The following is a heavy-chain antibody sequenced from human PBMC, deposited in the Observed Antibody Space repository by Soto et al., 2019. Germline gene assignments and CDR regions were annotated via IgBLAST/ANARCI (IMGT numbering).Heavy chain of an antibody. CDR2: IYSGGST. CDR1: GFTVSSNY. Sequence: EVQLVETGGGLIQPGGSLRLSCAASGFTVSSNYMSWVRQAPGKGLEWVSVIYSGGSTYYADSVKGRFTISRDNSKNTLYLQMNSLRAGDTAVYYCARDFGGWDRAEGSWPWGQGTLVTVSS. D-gene: IGHD6-19*01. J-gene: IGHJ5*02. V-gene: IGHV3-53*02. CDR3: ARDFGGWDRAEGSWP.